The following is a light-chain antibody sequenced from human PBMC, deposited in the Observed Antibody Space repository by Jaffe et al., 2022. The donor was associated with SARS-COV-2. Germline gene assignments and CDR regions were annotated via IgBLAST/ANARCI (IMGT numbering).Light chain of an antibody. J-gene: IGLJ3*02. Sequence: SYVMTQSPSESVAPGQTARIACSGDNLKGRSVHWYQQKPGQAPVLVVYDDDDRPSGIPERFSGSNSGNTATLTISGVEAGDEADYYCQVWDSGSGVHWLFGGGTKLTVL. V-gene: IGLV3-21*02. CDR3: QVWDSGSGVHWL. CDR1: NLKGRS. CDR2: DDD.